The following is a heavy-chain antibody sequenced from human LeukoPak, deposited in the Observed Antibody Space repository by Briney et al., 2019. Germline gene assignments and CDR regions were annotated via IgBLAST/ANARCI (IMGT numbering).Heavy chain of an antibody. V-gene: IGHV1-8*01. J-gene: IGHJ3*02. CDR3: ASNRQLWSFDAFDI. CDR2: MNPNSGNT. D-gene: IGHD5-18*01. CDR1: GYTFXSYD. Sequence: SVTVSXXXXGYTFXSYDINWVRQAPGQGLEWMGWMNPNSGNTGYAQKFQGRVTMTRNTSISTAYMELSSLRSEDTAVYYCASNRQLWSFDAFDIWGQGTMVTVSS.